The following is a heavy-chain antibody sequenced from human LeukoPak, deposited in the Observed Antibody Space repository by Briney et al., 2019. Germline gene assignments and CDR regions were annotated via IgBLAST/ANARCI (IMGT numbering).Heavy chain of an antibody. CDR1: GYSFTSFW. CDR2: IDPSDSYT. CDR3: AGHALGSRGYHSFDY. J-gene: IGHJ4*02. Sequence: GESLKTPCKGPGYSFTSFWISWVRQIPGKGLGWMGMIDPSDSYTNYSPPFQGHVTVSADKSISTAYLQWSSLKASDTAMYYCAGHALGSRGYHSFDYWGQGTLVTVSS. D-gene: IGHD6-25*01. V-gene: IGHV5-10-1*01.